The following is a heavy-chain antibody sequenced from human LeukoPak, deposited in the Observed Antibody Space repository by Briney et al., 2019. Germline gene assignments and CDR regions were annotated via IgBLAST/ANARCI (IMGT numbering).Heavy chain of an antibody. CDR2: IKQDGREK. V-gene: IGHV3-7*03. Sequence: PGGSLRLSCAASGFTFSNYWVSWVRQAPGKGLEWVANIKQDGREKYYVDSVKGRFTISRDNAKNSLYLQMSSLRAEDTAVYFCARKGELERRRSWDYWGQGTLVTVSS. J-gene: IGHJ4*02. CDR1: GFTFSNYW. CDR3: ARKGELERRRSWDY. D-gene: IGHD1-1*01.